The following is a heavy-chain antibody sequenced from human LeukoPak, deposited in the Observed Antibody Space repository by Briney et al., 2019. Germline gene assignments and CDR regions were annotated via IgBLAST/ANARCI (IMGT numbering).Heavy chain of an antibody. J-gene: IGHJ3*02. D-gene: IGHD1-26*01. V-gene: IGHV1-2*02. CDR3: ARTYSGSYLYDAFDI. CDR2: INPNSGGT. Sequence: GASVKVSCKASGYTFTGYYMHWVRQAPGQGLEWMGWINPNSGGTNYARKFQGRVTMTRDMSTSTVYMELSSLRSEDTAVYYCARTYSGSYLYDAFDIWGQGTMVTVSS. CDR1: GYTFTGYY.